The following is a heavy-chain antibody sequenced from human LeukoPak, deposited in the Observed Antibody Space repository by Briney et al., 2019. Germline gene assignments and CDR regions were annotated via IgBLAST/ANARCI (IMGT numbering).Heavy chain of an antibody. J-gene: IGHJ3*02. D-gene: IGHD3-10*01. CDR1: GGSISSYY. V-gene: IGHV4-59*01. Sequence: SETLSLTCTVSGGSISSYYWSWIRQPPGKGLEWIGYIYYSGNTNYNPSLKSRVTISVDTSKNQFSLKLSSVTAADTAVYYCAYYGSGTFDAFDIWGQGTIVTVSS. CDR3: AYYGSGTFDAFDI. CDR2: IYYSGNT.